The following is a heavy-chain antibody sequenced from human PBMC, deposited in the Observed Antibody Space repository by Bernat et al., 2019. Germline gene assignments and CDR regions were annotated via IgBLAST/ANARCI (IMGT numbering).Heavy chain of an antibody. CDR2: IYYSGST. V-gene: IGHV4-61*01. CDR1: GGSISSSSYY. CDR3: ARAGGSYWGYYYYGMDV. Sequence: QLQLQESGPGLVKPSETLSLTCTVSGGSISSSSYYWSWIRQPPGKGLEWIGYIYYSGSTNYNPSLKSRVTISVDTSKNQFSLKLSSVTAADTAVYYCARAGGSYWGYYYYGMDVWGQGTTVTVSS. D-gene: IGHD1-26*01. J-gene: IGHJ6*02.